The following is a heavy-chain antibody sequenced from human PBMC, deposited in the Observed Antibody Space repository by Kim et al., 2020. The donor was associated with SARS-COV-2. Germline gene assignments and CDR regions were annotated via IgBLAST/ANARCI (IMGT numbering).Heavy chain of an antibody. V-gene: IGHV3-48*02. D-gene: IGHD6-13*01. J-gene: IGHJ6*02. Sequence: KGRFTISRDNAKNSLYLQMNSLRDEDTAVYYCARVPSIAAAGLVVDGMDVWGQGTTVTVSS. CDR3: ARVPSIAAAGLVVDGMDV.